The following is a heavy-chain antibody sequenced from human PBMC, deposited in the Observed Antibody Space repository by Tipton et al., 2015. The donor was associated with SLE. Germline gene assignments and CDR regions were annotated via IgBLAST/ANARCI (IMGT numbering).Heavy chain of an antibody. J-gene: IGHJ6*02. CDR2: IFYYGST. CDR1: GDSISSNH. V-gene: IGHV4-59*12. D-gene: IGHD5-18*01. Sequence: TLSLTCTVSGDSISSNHWGWIRQFPGKGLEWIGNIFYYGSTNYRSSLKSRVSISVDTSKNQFSLKLSSVTAADTAVYYCARKDTTMVWGDYYYGMDVWGQGTTVTVSS. CDR3: ARKDTTMVWGDYYYGMDV.